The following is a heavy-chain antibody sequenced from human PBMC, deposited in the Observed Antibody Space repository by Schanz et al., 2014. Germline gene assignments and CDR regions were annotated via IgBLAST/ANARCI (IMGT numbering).Heavy chain of an antibody. D-gene: IGHD4-17*01. Sequence: QGQLVQSGPEVKEPGALVKVSCKASGGTFSSFGINWVRQAPGQGLEWMGRIIPSLGLAKYEQKFQDKVTITADTSTTTAYMELSGLRSDDTAVYYCARTTFGKGKTYLGDYHYYHYMDVWGNGTTVTVSS. J-gene: IGHJ6*03. CDR2: IIPSLGLA. V-gene: IGHV1-69*04. CDR3: ARTTFGKGKTYLGDYHYYHYMDV. CDR1: GGTFSSFG.